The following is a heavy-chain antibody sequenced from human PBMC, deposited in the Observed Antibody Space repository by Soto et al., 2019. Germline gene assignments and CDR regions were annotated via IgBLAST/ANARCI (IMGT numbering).Heavy chain of an antibody. CDR1: GFSLSTSGMC. CDR3: ERHLTGRGNNYYFYYGMDV. D-gene: IGHD3-10*01. CDR2: IDWDDDK. J-gene: IGHJ6*02. V-gene: IGHV2-70*01. Sequence: SGPTLVNPTQTLTLTCTFSGFSLSTSGMCVSWIRQPPGKALEWLALIDWDDDKYYSTSLNARLTISKDTSKHQVVLTMTNMEPVDTATYYCERHLTGRGNNYYFYYGMDVWGQGTTVTVSS.